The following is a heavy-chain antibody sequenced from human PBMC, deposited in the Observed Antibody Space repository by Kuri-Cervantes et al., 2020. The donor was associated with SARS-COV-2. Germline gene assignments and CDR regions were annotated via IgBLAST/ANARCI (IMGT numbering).Heavy chain of an antibody. CDR3: AREASISSTGAFDI. D-gene: IGHD6-6*01. CDR1: GFTFSSYE. Sequence: GGSLRLSCAASGFTFSSYEMHWVRQRTGKGLEWVSAIGIAYGTFYAGSVKGRFTVSRENAKNSLYLQMNSLGAGDTAVYYCAREASISSTGAFDIWGQGTVVTVSS. J-gene: IGHJ3*02. CDR2: IGIAYGT. V-gene: IGHV3-13*01.